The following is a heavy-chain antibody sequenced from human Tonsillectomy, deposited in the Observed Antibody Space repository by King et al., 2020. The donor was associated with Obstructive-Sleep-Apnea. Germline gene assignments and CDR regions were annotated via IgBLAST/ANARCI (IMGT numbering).Heavy chain of an antibody. CDR3: ARQLMVRASWYFDY. Sequence: QLVQSGAEVKKPGESLKISCKGSGYSFTSYWIGWVRQMPGKGLEWMGIIYPGDSDTRYNPSFQAQVTISAEKSISTAYLQWSSLNASDTAMYYCARQLMVRASWYFDYWGQGTLVTVSS. CDR1: GYSFTSYW. D-gene: IGHD3-10*01. J-gene: IGHJ4*02. CDR2: IYPGDSDT. V-gene: IGHV5-51*01.